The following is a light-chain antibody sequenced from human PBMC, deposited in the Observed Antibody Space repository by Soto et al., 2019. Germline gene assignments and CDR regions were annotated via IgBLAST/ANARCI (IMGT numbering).Light chain of an antibody. CDR1: SRDVGSYNR. Sequence: QSVLTQPPSVSGSPGQSVTISCTGTSRDVGSYNRVSWYQQPPRTAPKLIIYEVIKRPSGVPDRFSGSKSGNTASLTISGLQAEDEADYYCSLYTSSSTYVFGTGTKVTVL. CDR3: SLYTSSSTYV. CDR2: EVI. J-gene: IGLJ1*01. V-gene: IGLV2-18*01.